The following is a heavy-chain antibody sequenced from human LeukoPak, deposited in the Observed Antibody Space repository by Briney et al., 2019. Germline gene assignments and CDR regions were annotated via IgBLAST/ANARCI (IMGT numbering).Heavy chain of an antibody. CDR2: IWYDGSNK. D-gene: IGHD5-24*01. CDR1: GFTFSSFG. Sequence: GGSLRLSCAASGFTFSSFGMHWVRQAPGKGLEWVTFIWYDGSNKYYADSVKGRFSLSRDNSKNTVYLQMNSLRAEDTAVYYCARGGGRGGYNFDYWGQGTLVTVSS. J-gene: IGHJ4*02. V-gene: IGHV3-33*01. CDR3: ARGGGRGGYNFDY.